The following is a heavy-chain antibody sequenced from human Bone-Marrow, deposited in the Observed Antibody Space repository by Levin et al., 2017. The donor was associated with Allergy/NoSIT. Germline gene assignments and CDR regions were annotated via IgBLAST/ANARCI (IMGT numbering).Heavy chain of an antibody. J-gene: IGHJ5*02. D-gene: IGHD2-15*01. Sequence: SETLSLTCTVSGGSISSGGYYWSWIRQHPGKGLEWIGYIYYSGSTYYNPSLKSRVTISVDTSKNQFSLKLSSVTAADTAVYYCARVSKGRYCSGGSGPRWFDPWGQGTLVTVSS. V-gene: IGHV4-31*03. CDR1: GGSISSGGYY. CDR2: IYYSGST. CDR3: ARVSKGRYCSGGSGPRWFDP.